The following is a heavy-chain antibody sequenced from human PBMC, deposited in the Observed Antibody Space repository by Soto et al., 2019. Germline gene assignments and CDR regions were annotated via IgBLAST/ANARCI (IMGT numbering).Heavy chain of an antibody. D-gene: IGHD6-6*01. Sequence: GGSLRLSCAASGFTFSSYGMHWVRQAPGKGLEWVAVIWYDGSNKYYADSVKGRFTISRDNSKNTLYLQMNSLRAEDTAVYYCARGGSSSRPRGGDFDYWGQGTLVTVSS. V-gene: IGHV3-33*08. J-gene: IGHJ4*02. CDR1: GFTFSSYG. CDR3: ARGGSSSRPRGGDFDY. CDR2: IWYDGSNK.